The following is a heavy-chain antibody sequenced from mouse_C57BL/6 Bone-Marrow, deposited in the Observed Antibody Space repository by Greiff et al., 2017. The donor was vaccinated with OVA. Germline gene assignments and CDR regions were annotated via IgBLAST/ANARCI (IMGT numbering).Heavy chain of an antibody. Sequence: VQLQESGPELVKPGASVKISCKASGYSFTSYYIHWVKQRPGQGLEWIGWIYPGSGNTKYNEKFKGKATLTADTSSSTAYMQLSSLTSEDSAVYYCARRLLRSYFDYWGQGTTLTVSS. CDR1: GYSFTSYY. V-gene: IGHV1-66*01. D-gene: IGHD1-1*01. CDR3: ARRLLRSYFDY. CDR2: IYPGSGNT. J-gene: IGHJ2*01.